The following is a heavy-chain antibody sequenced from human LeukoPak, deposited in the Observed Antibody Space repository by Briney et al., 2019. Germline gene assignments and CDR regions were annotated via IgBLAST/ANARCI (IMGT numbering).Heavy chain of an antibody. CDR1: GFTFSSFG. CDR2: ITSSGGET. CDR3: AKRVAGAMTGMDV. J-gene: IGHJ6*02. V-gene: IGHV3-23*01. D-gene: IGHD6-13*01. Sequence: GGSLRLSCAASGFTFSSFGMSWVRQAPGKGLEWVSLITSSGGETFYEDSVKGRFTISRDNSKKTLYLEMNSLRGEDTAVYYCAKRVAGAMTGMDVWGQGTTVTVSS.